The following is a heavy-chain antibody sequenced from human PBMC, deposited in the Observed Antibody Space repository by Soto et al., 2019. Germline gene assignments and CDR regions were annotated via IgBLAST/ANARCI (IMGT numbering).Heavy chain of an antibody. CDR3: ARARPRYSSSRHTRGSWFDP. D-gene: IGHD6-13*01. CDR1: GGSFSGYY. V-gene: IGHV4-34*01. CDR2: INHSGST. Sequence: SETLSLTCAVYGGSFSGYYWSWIRQPPGKGLEWIGEINHSGSTNYNPSLKSRVTISVDTSKNQSSLKLSSVTAADTAVYYCARARPRYSSSRHTRGSWFDPWGQGTLVTVSS. J-gene: IGHJ5*02.